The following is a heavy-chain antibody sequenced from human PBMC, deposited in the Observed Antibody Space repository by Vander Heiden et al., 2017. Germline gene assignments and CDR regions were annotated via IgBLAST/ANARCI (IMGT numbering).Heavy chain of an antibody. J-gene: IGHJ4*02. CDR3: AISNRGYFES. CDR2: ITSDERTI. CDR1: GFKFSVYS. Sequence: EVWLVESGGGSVQPGGSLRLSCAASGFKFSVYSMKWVRQAPGRGLEWISYITSDERTIYYADSVKGRFTISRDNAKYSLFLQMNSLRDEDTAVYYCAISNRGYFESWGRGTLVAVAS. V-gene: IGHV3-48*02.